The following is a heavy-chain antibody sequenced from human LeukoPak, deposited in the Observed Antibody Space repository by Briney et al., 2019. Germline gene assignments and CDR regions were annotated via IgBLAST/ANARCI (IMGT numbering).Heavy chain of an antibody. CDR1: GGSISSGDFY. CDR3: ARFSNAHGVKFDY. Sequence: SQTLSLTCTVSGGSISSGDFYWSWVRQHPEKGLEWIGYIYYSGTAYYNPSLRSRVTMSVDTSKNQFSLKLDSVTAADTAVYYCARFSNAHGVKFDYWGQGTLVTVSS. D-gene: IGHD2-8*01. CDR2: IYYSGTA. J-gene: IGHJ4*02. V-gene: IGHV4-31*03.